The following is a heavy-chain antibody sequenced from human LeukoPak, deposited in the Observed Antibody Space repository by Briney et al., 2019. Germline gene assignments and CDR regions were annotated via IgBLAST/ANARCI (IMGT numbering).Heavy chain of an antibody. D-gene: IGHD2-8*02. V-gene: IGHV3-7*01. Sequence: GGSLRLSCAASGFRFNTFWMSWVRQAPGKGLEWVANINQDGSEKYYVDSVKGRLTISRDNAKNSVYLQMNSLRVEDTAVYYCAGAWSRVDGFDIWGKGTMVTVCS. J-gene: IGHJ3*02. CDR2: INQDGSEK. CDR3: AGAWSRVDGFDI. CDR1: GFRFNTFW.